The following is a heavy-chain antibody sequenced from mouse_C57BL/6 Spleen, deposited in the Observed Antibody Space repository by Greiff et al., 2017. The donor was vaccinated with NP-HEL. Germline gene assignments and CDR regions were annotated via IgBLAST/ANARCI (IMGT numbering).Heavy chain of an antibody. D-gene: IGHD1-1*01. Sequence: VKVVESGPGLVQPSQSLSITCTVSGFSLTSYGVHWVRQPPGKGLEWLGVIWRGGSTDYNAAFISRLSISKDNSKSQVFFKMNSLQADDTAIDYCAKGFGEYYGSSYWYFDVWGTGTTVTVSS. J-gene: IGHJ1*03. CDR2: IWRGGST. CDR3: AKGFGEYYGSSYWYFDV. CDR1: GFSLTSYG. V-gene: IGHV2-4*01.